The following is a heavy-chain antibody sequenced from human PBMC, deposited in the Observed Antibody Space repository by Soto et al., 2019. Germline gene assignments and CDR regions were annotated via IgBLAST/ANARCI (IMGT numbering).Heavy chain of an antibody. CDR1: GYSFAGYW. V-gene: IGHV5-10-1*01. D-gene: IGHD3-22*01. Sequence: GEPLKISCKGSGYSFAGYWITWVRQKPGKGLEWMGRIDPSDSQTYYSPSFRGHVTISVTKSITTVFLQWSSLRASDTAMYYCARQIYDSDTGPNFQYYFDSWGQGTPVTVSS. CDR2: IDPSDSQT. J-gene: IGHJ4*02. CDR3: ARQIYDSDTGPNFQYYFDS.